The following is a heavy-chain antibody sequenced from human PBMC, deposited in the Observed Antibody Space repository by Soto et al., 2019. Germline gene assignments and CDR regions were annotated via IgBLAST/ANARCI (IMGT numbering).Heavy chain of an antibody. CDR1: GGSISSYY. CDR2: IYYSGST. D-gene: IGHD2-15*01. J-gene: IGHJ4*02. V-gene: IGHV4-59*01. Sequence: QVQLQESGPGLVKPSETLSLTCTVSGGSISSYYWSWIRQPPGKGLEWIGYIYYSGSTNYNPSLTSRVTISVDTSKNQFSLKLSSVTAADTAVYYCARDRAGVAPGDYWGQGTLVTVSS. CDR3: ARDRAGVAPGDY.